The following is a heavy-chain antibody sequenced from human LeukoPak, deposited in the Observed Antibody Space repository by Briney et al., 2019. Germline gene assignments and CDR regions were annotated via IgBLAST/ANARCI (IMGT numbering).Heavy chain of an antibody. CDR2: IYDSGST. CDR1: GGSIRSSYYY. Sequence: SETLSLTCTVSGGSIRSSYYYWGWIRQPPGKGLEWIGGIYDSGSTYYNPSLKSRVTISVDTSKNQFSLKLNSVTAADTAVYYCARGPPAYYYGSGSYYLKQISTHNWFDPWGQGTLVTVSS. J-gene: IGHJ5*02. V-gene: IGHV4-39*01. CDR3: ARGPPAYYYGSGSYYLKQISTHNWFDP. D-gene: IGHD3-10*01.